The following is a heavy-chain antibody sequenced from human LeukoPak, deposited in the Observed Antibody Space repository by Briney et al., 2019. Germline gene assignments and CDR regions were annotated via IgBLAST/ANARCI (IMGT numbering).Heavy chain of an antibody. CDR1: GFTFSSYD. V-gene: IGHV3-30*03. J-gene: IGHJ4*02. Sequence: TGRSLRLSCAASGFTFSSYDMHWVRQAPGKGLEWVAVISYDGSNKYYADSVKGRFTISRDTFKNTLYLQMNSLRAEDTAVYHCAIEGGDCSGGTCYSTYWGQGTLVIVSS. D-gene: IGHD2-15*01. CDR3: AIEGGDCSGGTCYSTY. CDR2: ISYDGSNK.